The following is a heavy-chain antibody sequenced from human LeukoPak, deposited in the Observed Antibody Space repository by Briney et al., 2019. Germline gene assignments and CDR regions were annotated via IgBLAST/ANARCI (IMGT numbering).Heavy chain of an antibody. CDR2: INSDGRSA. CDR1: GFAFSRYW. D-gene: IGHD4-17*01. Sequence: GGSLRLSCAASGFAFSRYWMHWVRQAPGKGLVWVSRINSDGRSAVYADSVKGRFTISRDNSKNTLYLQMDSLRAEDTASYYCAKHRENYGDSCLDDYWGQGTLVTVSS. J-gene: IGHJ4*02. CDR3: AKHRENYGDSCLDDY. V-gene: IGHV3-74*01.